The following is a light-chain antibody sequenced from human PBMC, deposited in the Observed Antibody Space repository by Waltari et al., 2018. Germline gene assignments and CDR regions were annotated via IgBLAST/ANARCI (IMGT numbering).Light chain of an antibody. CDR3: QQYNYWPWT. CDR2: STS. J-gene: IGKJ1*01. Sequence: EIVMTQSPATLSMSPGESATLSCRASQSLNSAFAWYQQKPGQAPSLLIYSTSTRATGTPARFSGSGSGTEFTLTISSLQSEDFAIYYCQQYNYWPWTFGQGTRVEIK. CDR1: QSLNSA. V-gene: IGKV3D-15*01.